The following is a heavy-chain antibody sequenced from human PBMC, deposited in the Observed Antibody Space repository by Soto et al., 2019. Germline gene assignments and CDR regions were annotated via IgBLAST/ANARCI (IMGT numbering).Heavy chain of an antibody. CDR3: ARGGRMVRGVIINYIRYYYYGMDV. Sequence: PSETLSLTCAVYGGSFSGYYWSWIRQPPGKGLEWIGEINHSGSTNYNPSLKSRVTISVDTSKNQFSLKLSSVTAADTAVYYCARGGRMVRGVIINYIRYYYYGMDVWGQGTTVTVSS. CDR2: INHSGST. D-gene: IGHD3-10*01. CDR1: GGSFSGYY. J-gene: IGHJ6*02. V-gene: IGHV4-34*01.